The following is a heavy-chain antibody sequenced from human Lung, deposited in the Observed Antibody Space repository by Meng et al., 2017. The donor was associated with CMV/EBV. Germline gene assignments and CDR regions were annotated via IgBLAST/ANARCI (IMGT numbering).Heavy chain of an antibody. Sequence: GESLKISCAASGFTFSSYAMHWVRQAPGKGLEWVAVISYDGSNKYYADSVKGRFTISRDNSKNTLYLQMNSLRAEDTAVYYCARDMYYDFWSGYYSRGGDYYYGMDVWXQGTTVXVSS. CDR3: ARDMYYDFWSGYYSRGGDYYYGMDV. J-gene: IGHJ6*02. D-gene: IGHD3-3*01. CDR1: GFTFSSYA. CDR2: ISYDGSNK. V-gene: IGHV3-30*04.